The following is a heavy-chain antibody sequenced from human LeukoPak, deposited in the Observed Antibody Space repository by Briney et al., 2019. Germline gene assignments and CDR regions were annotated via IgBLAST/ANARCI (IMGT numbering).Heavy chain of an antibody. CDR3: ARQRIAALDY. CDR2: ISSDETIT. D-gene: IGHD6-13*01. V-gene: IGHV3-74*01. CDR1: GFTFSSYF. J-gene: IGHJ4*02. Sequence: GGSLRLSCAASGFTFSSYFMHWVRQAPGKGLVWVSAISSDETITTYADSVKGRFTISRDNAKNSLYLQMNSLRAEDTAVYYCARQRIAALDYWGQGPLVNVSP.